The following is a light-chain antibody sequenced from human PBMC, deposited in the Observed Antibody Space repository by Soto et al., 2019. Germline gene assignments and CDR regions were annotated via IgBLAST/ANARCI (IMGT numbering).Light chain of an antibody. CDR3: SSYTRSNSYV. CDR2: DVS. V-gene: IGLV2-14*03. J-gene: IGLJ1*01. Sequence: TNSDIGSYHYVSWYQHHPGKVPQLMIYDVSNRPSGVSNRFSGSKSGNTASLTISGLQAEDEADYYCSSYTRSNSYVFGTGTKVTV. CDR1: NSDIGSYHY.